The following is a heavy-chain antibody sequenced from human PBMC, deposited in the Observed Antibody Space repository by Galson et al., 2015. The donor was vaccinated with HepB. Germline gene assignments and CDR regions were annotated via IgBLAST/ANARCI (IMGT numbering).Heavy chain of an antibody. J-gene: IGHJ4*02. V-gene: IGHV3-23*01. CDR3: ARDAYSGSPGY. CDR1: GFPFSSYA. Sequence: SLRLSCAASGFPFSSYAMSWVRQAPGKGLDWLSFISGNGGAYYAESVKGRFTISRDNAKNSLFLQMNSLRAEDSALYYCARDAYSGSPGYWGQGTLVTVSP. D-gene: IGHD1-26*01. CDR2: ISGNGGA.